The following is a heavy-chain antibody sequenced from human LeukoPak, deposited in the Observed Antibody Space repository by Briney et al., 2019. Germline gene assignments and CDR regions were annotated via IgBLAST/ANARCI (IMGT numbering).Heavy chain of an antibody. D-gene: IGHD3-9*01. CDR3: ARDRPRTYDILTGTDAFDI. V-gene: IGHV3-21*01. CDR2: ISSSSSYI. CDR1: GFTFSSYS. J-gene: IGHJ3*02. Sequence: NPGGSLRLSCAASGFTFSSYSMNWVRQAPGKGLEWVSSISSSSSYIYYADSVKGRFTISRDNSKNTLYLQMNSLRAEDTAVYYCARDRPRTYDILTGTDAFDIWGQGTMVTVSS.